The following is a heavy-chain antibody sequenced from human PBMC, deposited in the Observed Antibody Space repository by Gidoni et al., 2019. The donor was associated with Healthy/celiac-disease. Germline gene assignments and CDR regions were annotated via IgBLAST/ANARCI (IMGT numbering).Heavy chain of an antibody. J-gene: IGHJ6*02. CDR3: ARRKDGYPDYYYYGMDV. V-gene: IGHV5-10-1*03. CDR2: IDPSDSYT. CDR1: GYSFTSYW. D-gene: IGHD5-12*01. Sequence: EVQLVQSGAEVKKPGESLRISCKGSGYSFTSYWISWVRQIPGKGLEWMGRIDPSDSYTNYSPSFQGHVTISADKSISTAYLQWSSLKASDTAMYYCARRKDGYPDYYYYGMDVWGQGTTVTVSS.